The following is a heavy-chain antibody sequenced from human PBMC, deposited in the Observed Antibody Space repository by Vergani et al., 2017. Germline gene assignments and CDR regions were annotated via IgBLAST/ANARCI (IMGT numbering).Heavy chain of an antibody. V-gene: IGHV3-15*01. CDR3: ARLSRGNSIEGY. J-gene: IGHJ4*02. CDR2: IKSKTDGGTT. D-gene: IGHD4-23*01. Sequence: EVQLVESGGGLVKPGGSLRLSCAASGFTFSNAWMSWVRQAPGKGLEWVGRIKSKTDGGTTDYAAPVKGRFTISRDNAKNSLYLQMNSLRAEDTAVYYCARLSRGNSIEGYWGQGTLVTVSS. CDR1: GFTFSNAW.